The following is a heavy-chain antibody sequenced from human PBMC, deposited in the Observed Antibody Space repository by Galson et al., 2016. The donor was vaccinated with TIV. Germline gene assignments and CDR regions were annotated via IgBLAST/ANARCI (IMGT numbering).Heavy chain of an antibody. D-gene: IGHD3/OR15-3a*01. V-gene: IGHV3-74*01. CDR3: AREAKAYFWTGYLDY. CDR1: GFTFSSYW. J-gene: IGHJ4*02. Sequence: SLRLSCAASGFTFSSYWIHWVRQSPGKGLVWVSRINDGGDSTSYGDSVKGRFTISRGNAKNTVYLRMNSLRAEDTAIYYCAREAKAYFWTGYLDYWGQGNMVTVSS. CDR2: INDGGDST.